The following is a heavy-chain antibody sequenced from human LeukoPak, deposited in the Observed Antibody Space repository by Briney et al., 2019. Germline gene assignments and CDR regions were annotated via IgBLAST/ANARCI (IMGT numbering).Heavy chain of an antibody. CDR1: RLTFSNFG. CDR2: IWYDGSKK. V-gene: IGHV3-33*01. J-gene: IGHJ6*02. CDR3: ARDPQVSSYYYHGMDV. D-gene: IGHD1-26*01. Sequence: PGRSLRFSCVASRLTFSNFGMHWVRQAAGKGLEWVAVIWYDGSKKYYADSVKGRFTISRDNSKNKLYLQMNSVTAEDTAVYYCARDPQVSSYYYHGMDVWGQGTTVTVSS.